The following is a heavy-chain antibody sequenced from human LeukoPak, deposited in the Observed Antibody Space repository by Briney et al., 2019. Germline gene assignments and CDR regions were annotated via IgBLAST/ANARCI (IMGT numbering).Heavy chain of an antibody. V-gene: IGHV4-61*02. CDR1: GGSISSGSYY. D-gene: IGHD6-19*01. Sequence: PSQTLSLTCTVSGGSISSGSYYWSWIRQPAGKGLEWIGRIYTSGSTNYNPSLKSRVTISVDTSKNQFSLKLSSVTAADMAVYYCARDRGIAVAGYYYMDVWGKGTTVTISS. CDR3: ARDRGIAVAGYYYMDV. CDR2: IYTSGST. J-gene: IGHJ6*03.